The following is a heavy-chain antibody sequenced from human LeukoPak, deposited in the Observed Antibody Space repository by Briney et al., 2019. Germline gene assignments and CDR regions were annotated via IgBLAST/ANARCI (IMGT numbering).Heavy chain of an antibody. D-gene: IGHD5-18*01. CDR1: GGSVSSGSYY. J-gene: IGHJ4*02. Sequence: SETLSLTCTVSGGSVSSGSYYWSWIRQPPGKGLEWIGYIYYNGDTNYNPSLKSRVIISIDTSSNQFSLRLNSMTAADTAVYYCARVLRAASWRSYDYWGQGSLVTVSS. CDR2: IYYNGDT. CDR3: ARVLRAASWRSYDY. V-gene: IGHV4-61*01.